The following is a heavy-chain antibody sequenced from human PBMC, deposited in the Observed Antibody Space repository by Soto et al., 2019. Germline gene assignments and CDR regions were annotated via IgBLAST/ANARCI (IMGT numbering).Heavy chain of an antibody. J-gene: IGHJ5*02. Sequence: PWESLKISSKGSPYSFTSHWIGWLRQMPGKDLEWMGIIYPGDSDTRYSPSFQGQVTISADKSISTAYLQWSSLKASDTAMYYCARRKAPYSSSRVPWFDPWGQGTLVTVSS. V-gene: IGHV5-51*01. CDR2: IYPGDSDT. CDR3: ARRKAPYSSSRVPWFDP. D-gene: IGHD6-6*01. CDR1: PYSFTSHW.